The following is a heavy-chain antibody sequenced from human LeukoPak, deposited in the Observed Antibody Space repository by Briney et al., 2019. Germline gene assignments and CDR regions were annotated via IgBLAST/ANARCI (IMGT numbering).Heavy chain of an antibody. D-gene: IGHD6-19*01. CDR1: GLTFSTSG. Sequence: GGSLRLSCAASGLTFSTSGMHWVRQAPGKGLEWVAFIQYDGSDKYYADSVRGRLTISRDNSKNTLYLQMNSLRAEDAAVYYCAREGGIIVAGKFDSWGQGTLVTVSS. V-gene: IGHV3-30*02. CDR3: AREGGIIVAGKFDS. J-gene: IGHJ4*02. CDR2: IQYDGSDK.